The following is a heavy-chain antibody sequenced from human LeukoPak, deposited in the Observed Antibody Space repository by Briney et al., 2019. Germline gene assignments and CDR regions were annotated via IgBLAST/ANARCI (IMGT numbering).Heavy chain of an antibody. CDR1: GFTFSSYA. J-gene: IGHJ4*02. D-gene: IGHD6-19*01. CDR2: ISGSGGST. Sequence: GGSLRLSCAASGFTFSSYAMSWVRQAPGKGLEWVSAISGSGGSTYYADSVKGRFTISRDNSKNTLYLQMNSLRAEDMAVYYCSLGAVAGSSSFDYWGQGTLVTVSS. V-gene: IGHV3-23*01. CDR3: SLGAVAGSSSFDY.